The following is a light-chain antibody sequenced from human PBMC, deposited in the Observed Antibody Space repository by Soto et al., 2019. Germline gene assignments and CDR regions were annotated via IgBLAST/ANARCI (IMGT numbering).Light chain of an antibody. CDR3: QQYNIWPQT. CDR2: GAS. CDR1: QSVSTN. V-gene: IGKV3-15*01. J-gene: IGKJ1*01. Sequence: EIVMTQSPATLSVSPGERATLSCRASQSVSTNLAWYLQKPGQAPRLLIYGASTRATGVPVRFSGSGSGTEFTLTITSLQSEDLAVYYCQQYNIWPQTFGQGTKGEIK.